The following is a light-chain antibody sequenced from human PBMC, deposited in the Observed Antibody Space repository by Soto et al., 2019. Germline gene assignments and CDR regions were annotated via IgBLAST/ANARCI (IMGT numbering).Light chain of an antibody. Sequence: DIQMTQSPSTLSASVGDRVTITCRASQSISSWLAWYQQKPGKAPKLLIYDASSLESGVPSRFSGSGSGTEFTLTISSLQPEDIATYYCQQYDNLPPIIFGQGTRLEI. CDR3: QQYDNLPPII. CDR1: QSISSW. CDR2: DAS. J-gene: IGKJ5*01. V-gene: IGKV1-5*01.